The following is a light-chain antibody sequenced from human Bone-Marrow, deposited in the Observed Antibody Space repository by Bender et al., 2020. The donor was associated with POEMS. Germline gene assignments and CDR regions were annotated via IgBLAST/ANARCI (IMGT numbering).Light chain of an antibody. V-gene: IGLV1-44*01. CDR1: SSNIGSNT. J-gene: IGLJ3*02. CDR2: SNS. CDR3: ASWDDSLHMV. Sequence: QSVLTQPPSASGTPGQRVTISCSGSSSNIGSNTVNWYQQFPGTAPKLLIYSNSQRPSGVPDRFSGSKAGTSASLAISGLQSEDEADYYCASWDDSLHMVFGGGTKLTVL.